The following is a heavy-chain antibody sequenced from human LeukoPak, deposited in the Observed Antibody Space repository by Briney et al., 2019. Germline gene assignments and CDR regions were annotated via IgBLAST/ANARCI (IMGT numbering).Heavy chain of an antibody. CDR1: GGSISSYY. Sequence: PSETLSLTCTVSGGSISSYYWSWIRQPPGKGLEGIGYIYYSGSTNYNPSLKSRVTISVDTSKNQFSLKLSSVTAADTAVYYCARDSVGASYFDYWGQGTLVTVSS. J-gene: IGHJ4*02. D-gene: IGHD1-26*01. V-gene: IGHV4-59*01. CDR2: IYYSGST. CDR3: ARDSVGASYFDY.